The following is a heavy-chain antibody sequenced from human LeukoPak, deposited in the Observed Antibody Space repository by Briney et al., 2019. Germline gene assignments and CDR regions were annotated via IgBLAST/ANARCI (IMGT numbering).Heavy chain of an antibody. Sequence: PSETLSLTCAVYGGSFSGYYWSWIRQPPGKGLEWIGEINHSGGTNYNPSLKSRVTISVDTSKNQFSLKLSSVTAADTAVYYCASEGASSSTNWFDPWGQGTLVTVSS. CDR3: ASEGASSSTNWFDP. CDR2: INHSGGT. V-gene: IGHV4-34*01. J-gene: IGHJ5*02. CDR1: GGSFSGYY. D-gene: IGHD6-6*01.